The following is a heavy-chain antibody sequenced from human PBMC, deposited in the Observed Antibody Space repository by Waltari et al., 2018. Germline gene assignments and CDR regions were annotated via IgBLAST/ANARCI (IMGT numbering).Heavy chain of an antibody. Sequence: EVQLVESGGGLVQPGGSLRLSFAASGFPFIRHCMHWVRQAPGKGLVWVSRINSDGSSTSYADSVKGRFTISRDNAKDTLYLQMNSLRAEDTAVYYCARDRERWLQFWGQGTLVTVSS. V-gene: IGHV3-74*01. CDR2: INSDGSST. D-gene: IGHD5-12*01. J-gene: IGHJ4*02. CDR3: ARDRERWLQF. CDR1: GFPFIRHC.